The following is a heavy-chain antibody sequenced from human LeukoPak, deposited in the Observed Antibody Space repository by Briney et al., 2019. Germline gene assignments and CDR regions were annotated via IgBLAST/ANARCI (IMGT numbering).Heavy chain of an antibody. CDR3: ARGHYDSSGYFYEGLLDY. CDR1: GFTFSDYS. V-gene: IGHV3-21*01. J-gene: IGHJ4*02. D-gene: IGHD3-22*01. CDR2: ISSGGDYI. Sequence: GGSLRLSCAASGFTFSDYSMNWVRQAPGKGLEWVSCISSGGDYIYYADSLKGRFTISRDNTKNSLYLQVNSLRVEDTAVYYCARGHYDSSGYFYEGLLDYWGQGTLVTVSS.